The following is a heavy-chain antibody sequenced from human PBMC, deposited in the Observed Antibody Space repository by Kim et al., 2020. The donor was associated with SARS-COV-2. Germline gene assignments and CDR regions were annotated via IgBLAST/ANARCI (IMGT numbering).Heavy chain of an antibody. Sequence: GGSLRLSCAASGFTFSSYAMSWVRQAPGKGLEWVSAISGSGGSTYYADSVKGRFTISRDNSKNTLYLQMNSLRAEDTAVYYCAKGGLWFGEFPVDYWGQGTLVTVSS. D-gene: IGHD3-10*01. V-gene: IGHV3-23*01. CDR3: AKGGLWFGEFPVDY. CDR2: ISGSGGST. CDR1: GFTFSSYA. J-gene: IGHJ4*02.